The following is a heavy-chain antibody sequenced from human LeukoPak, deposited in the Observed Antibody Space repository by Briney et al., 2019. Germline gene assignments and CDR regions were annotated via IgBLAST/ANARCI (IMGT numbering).Heavy chain of an antibody. Sequence: SETLSLTCTVSGGSISAYYWSWIRQPPGKGLEWIGYIYSSGSTNYNPSLKSRVTMSVDTSKNQFSLKLNSTTAADTAVYYCARRGFSPYYAFDIWGQGTVVTVSS. CDR2: IYSSGST. CDR3: ARRGFSPYYAFDI. V-gene: IGHV4-4*09. CDR1: GGSISAYY. D-gene: IGHD3-10*01. J-gene: IGHJ3*02.